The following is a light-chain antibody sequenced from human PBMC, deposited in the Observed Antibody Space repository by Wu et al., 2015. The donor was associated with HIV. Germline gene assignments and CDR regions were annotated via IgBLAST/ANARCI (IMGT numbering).Light chain of an antibody. CDR2: VHL. V-gene: IGKV3-20*01. CDR3: QHYGSSQWT. Sequence: LXCRASQSLSSRNLAWYHXTPGQPPRLLIYVHLVGPTGIPDRFSGSGSGTDFTLTITRLEPEDFAVYYCQHYGSSQWTFGQGTKVEIK. CDR1: QSLSSRN. J-gene: IGKJ1*01.